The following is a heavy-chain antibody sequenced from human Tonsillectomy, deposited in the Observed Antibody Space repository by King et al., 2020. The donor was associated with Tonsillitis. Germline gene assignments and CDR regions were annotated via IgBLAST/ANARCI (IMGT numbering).Heavy chain of an antibody. CDR1: GFTFDDYA. V-gene: IGHV3-9*01. J-gene: IGHJ3*02. D-gene: IGHD2-2*01. CDR3: AKVVPGRVDDAFDI. CDR2: ISWNSGSI. Sequence: VQLVESGGGLVQPGRSLRLSCAASGFTFDDYAMHWVRQAPGKGLEWVSGISWNSGSIGYADSVKGRFTISRDNAKNSLYLQKNSLRAEDTALYYCAKVVPGRVDDAFDIWGQGTMVTVSS.